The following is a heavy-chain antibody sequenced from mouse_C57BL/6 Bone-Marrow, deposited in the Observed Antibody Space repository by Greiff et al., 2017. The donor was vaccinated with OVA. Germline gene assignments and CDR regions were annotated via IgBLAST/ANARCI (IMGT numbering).Heavy chain of an antibody. V-gene: IGHV2-9-1*01. CDR1: GFSLTSYA. D-gene: IGHD2-5*01. Sequence: VQLKESGPGLVAPSQSLSITCTVSGFSLTSYAISWVRQPPGKGLEWLGVIWPGGGTNYNSALKSSLSISKDNSKSQVFLKMNSLQTDDTARYYWSTSDSNYGYAMDYWGQGTSVTVSS. J-gene: IGHJ4*01. CDR3: STSDSNYGYAMDY. CDR2: IWPGGGT.